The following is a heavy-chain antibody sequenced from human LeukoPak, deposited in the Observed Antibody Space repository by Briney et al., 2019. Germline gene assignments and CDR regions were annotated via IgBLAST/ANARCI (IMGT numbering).Heavy chain of an antibody. V-gene: IGHV4-39*01. D-gene: IGHD6-19*01. Sequence: SETLSPTCTVSGGSISSSSYYWGWIRQPPGKGLEWIGSIYYSGSTYYNPSLKSRVTISVDTSKNQFSLKLSSVTAADTAVYYCASGSGALDYRGQGTLVTVSS. CDR1: GGSISSSSYY. CDR3: ASGSGALDY. J-gene: IGHJ4*02. CDR2: IYYSGST.